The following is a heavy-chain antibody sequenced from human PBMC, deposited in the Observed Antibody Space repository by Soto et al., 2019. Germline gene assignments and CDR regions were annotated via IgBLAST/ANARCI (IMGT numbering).Heavy chain of an antibody. D-gene: IGHD5-12*01. CDR1: GFTFSEYS. CDR2: ITHSGTYV. J-gene: IGHJ4*02. Sequence: DVQLVESGGGLVRPGGSLRLSCTASGFTFSEYSMSWVRQAPGKGLEWVSSITHSGTYVYYADSVKGRFTISGDSASNSLFLQMTSLRAEDTAVYHCARARGNDWYSDYWGQGTLVTVSS. CDR3: ARARGNDWYSDY. V-gene: IGHV3-21*01.